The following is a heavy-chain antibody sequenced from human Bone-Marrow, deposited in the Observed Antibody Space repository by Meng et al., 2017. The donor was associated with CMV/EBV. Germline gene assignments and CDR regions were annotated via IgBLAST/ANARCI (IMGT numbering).Heavy chain of an antibody. CDR2: IKSDAIGT. CDR3: AKAIGAAASPGDNWFDP. D-gene: IGHD6-13*01. V-gene: IGHV3-74*03. CDR1: GFTFNNYW. Sequence: GGSLRLSCAASGFTFNNYWMHWVRQAPGKGLLWVSRIKSDAIGTTYADSVKGRFTISRDNAKNSLYLQMNSLRAEDTALYYCAKAIGAAASPGDNWFDPWGQGTLVTVSS. J-gene: IGHJ5*02.